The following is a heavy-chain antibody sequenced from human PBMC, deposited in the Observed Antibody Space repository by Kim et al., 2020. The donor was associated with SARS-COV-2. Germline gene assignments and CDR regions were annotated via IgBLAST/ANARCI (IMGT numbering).Heavy chain of an antibody. D-gene: IGHD6-13*01. V-gene: IGHV4-34*01. J-gene: IGHJ1*01. Sequence: SLKSRVTISVDTSKNQFSLKLRSVTAANAAVYYCASGGRIAAAGTGYFQHWGQGTLVTVSS. CDR3: ASGGRIAAAGTGYFQH.